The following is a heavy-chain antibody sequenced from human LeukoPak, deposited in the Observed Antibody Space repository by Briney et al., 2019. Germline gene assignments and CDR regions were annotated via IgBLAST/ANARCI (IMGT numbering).Heavy chain of an antibody. CDR1: GFALNNYI. J-gene: IGHJ4*02. V-gene: IGHV3-48*04. CDR3: TRGYVGIDY. CDR2: ISISSSTI. Sequence: GGSLRLSCEASGFALNNYIMSWVRQAPGKGLEWISQISISSSTIYYRDSVKGRFTISRDNAKNTLYLQMNSLRAEDTAVYYCTRGYVGIDYWGQGTLVTVSS. D-gene: IGHD5-12*01.